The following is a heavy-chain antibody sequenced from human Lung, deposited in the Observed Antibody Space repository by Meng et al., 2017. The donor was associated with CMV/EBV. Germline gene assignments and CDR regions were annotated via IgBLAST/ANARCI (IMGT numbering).Heavy chain of an antibody. CDR3: ARNGQKTGTPSNY. D-gene: IGHD1-1*01. Sequence: GGSLRLXXAASGFTFSNYEMNWVRQAPGQGLEWVSYISTSGSTMYYADSVKGRFTVSRDNAKNSLYLQMNSLRAEDTAVYYCARNGQKTGTPSNYWGQGXLVTVS. CDR1: GFTFSNYE. J-gene: IGHJ4*02. V-gene: IGHV3-48*03. CDR2: ISTSGSTM.